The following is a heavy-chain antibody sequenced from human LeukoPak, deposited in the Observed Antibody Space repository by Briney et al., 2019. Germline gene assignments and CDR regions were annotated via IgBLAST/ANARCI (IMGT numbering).Heavy chain of an antibody. J-gene: IGHJ4*02. Sequence: PGGSLRLSCAASGFTFSDYYMSWVRQAPGKGLEWVAAISGSGGSTYYADSVKGRFTISRDNSKNTLSVQMNSLRAEDTAVYYCARSRPPDYWGQGTLLTVSS. V-gene: IGHV3-23*01. CDR3: ARSRPPDY. CDR1: GFTFSDYY. CDR2: ISGSGGST.